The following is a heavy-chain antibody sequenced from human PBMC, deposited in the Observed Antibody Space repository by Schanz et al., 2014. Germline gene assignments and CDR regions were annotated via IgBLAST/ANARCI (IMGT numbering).Heavy chain of an antibody. CDR2: INPNSGET. D-gene: IGHD3-10*01. V-gene: IGHV1-2*02. J-gene: IGHJ4*02. CDR1: GYSFTEYF. CDR3: ASGMVRGVTDY. Sequence: QVQLVQSGPAVKKPGASMKVSCLASGYSFTEYFLHWVRQAPGQGLEWMGWINPNSGETNYEQKFKGRVTLTSDTSISTAFMELSGLTSDDTAVYYCASGMVRGVTDYWGQGTLVTVSS.